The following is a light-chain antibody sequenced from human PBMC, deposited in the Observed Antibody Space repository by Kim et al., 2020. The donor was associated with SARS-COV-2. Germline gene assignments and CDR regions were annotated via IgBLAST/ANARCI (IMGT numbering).Light chain of an antibody. CDR2: YDS. V-gene: IGLV3-21*01. CDR1: NIGRKS. J-gene: IGLJ2*01. Sequence: SYELTQPPSVSVAPGKTARITCGGNNIGRKSIHWYQHKPGQAPVLVIYYDSDLPPGVSERFSASNSGNTATLAISSVEPGDEADYYCQVWENTLRTFGGG. CDR3: QVWENTLRT.